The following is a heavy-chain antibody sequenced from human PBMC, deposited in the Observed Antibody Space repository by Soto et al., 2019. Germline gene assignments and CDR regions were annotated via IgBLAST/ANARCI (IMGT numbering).Heavy chain of an antibody. CDR1: GFLLSTSGVG. J-gene: IGHJ5*02. D-gene: IGHD4-4*01. CDR2: IYWDDDK. V-gene: IGHV2-5*02. Sequence: QITLKESGPTLVKPTQTLTLTCTFSGFLLSTSGVGVGWIRQPPGKALEWLALIYWDDDKRYSPSLKSRLTIXKXTSKNQVVLTMTNMDPVDTATYYCAHMTTVTWWFDPWGQGTLVTVSS. CDR3: AHMTTVTWWFDP.